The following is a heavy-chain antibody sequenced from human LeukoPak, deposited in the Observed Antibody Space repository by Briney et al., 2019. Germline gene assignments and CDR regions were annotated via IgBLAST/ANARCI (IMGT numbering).Heavy chain of an antibody. D-gene: IGHD6-19*01. CDR3: ARGASSGWYGGFDY. V-gene: IGHV3-30-3*01. CDR1: GFTFSSYP. J-gene: IGHJ4*02. Sequence: GGSLRLSCADSGFTFSSYPMHWVRQAPGKGLEWVAVISYDGSNKYYADSVKGRFTISRDNSKNTLYLQMNSLRAEDTAVYYCARGASSGWYGGFDYWGQGTLVTVSS. CDR2: ISYDGSNK.